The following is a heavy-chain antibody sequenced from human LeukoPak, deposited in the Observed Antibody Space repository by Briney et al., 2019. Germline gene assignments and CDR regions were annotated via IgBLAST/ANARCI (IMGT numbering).Heavy chain of an antibody. Sequence: GGSLRLSCAASGFTFSSYAMHWVRQAPGKGLEWVSTLSGSGITTYYADSVKGRFTIPRDNSKNTLYLQMNSLRAEDTAVYYCTKGIYSSGWSYFDYWGHGTLVTVSS. V-gene: IGHV3-23*01. CDR2: LSGSGITT. D-gene: IGHD6-19*01. J-gene: IGHJ4*01. CDR3: TKGIYSSGWSYFDY. CDR1: GFTFSSYA.